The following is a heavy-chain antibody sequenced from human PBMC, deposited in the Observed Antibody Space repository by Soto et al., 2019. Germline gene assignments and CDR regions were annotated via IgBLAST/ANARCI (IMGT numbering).Heavy chain of an antibody. D-gene: IGHD2-8*01. CDR2: INAGNGNT. J-gene: IGHJ5*02. CDR1: GYTFTSYT. V-gene: IGHV1-3*01. Sequence: ASVKVSCKASGYTFTSYTMYWVRQAPGQRLEWMGWINAGNGNTKYSQKFQGRVTITRDTSASTAYMELSSLRSEDTAVYYCARDLGYCTNGVCYPAWFDPWGQGTLVTVSS. CDR3: ARDLGYCTNGVCYPAWFDP.